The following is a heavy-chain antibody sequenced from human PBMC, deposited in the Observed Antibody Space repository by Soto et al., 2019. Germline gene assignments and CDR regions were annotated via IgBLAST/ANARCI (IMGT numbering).Heavy chain of an antibody. CDR1: GFTFSSYG. D-gene: IGHD6-19*01. CDR3: AKSGSGWIAFDY. CDR2: ISYDGSNK. V-gene: IGHV3-30*18. J-gene: IGHJ4*02. Sequence: RLSCAASGFTFSSYGMHWVRQAPGKGLEWVAVISYDGSNKYYADSVKGRFTISRDNSKNTLYLQMNSLRAEDTAVYYCAKSGSGWIAFDYWGQGTLVTSPQ.